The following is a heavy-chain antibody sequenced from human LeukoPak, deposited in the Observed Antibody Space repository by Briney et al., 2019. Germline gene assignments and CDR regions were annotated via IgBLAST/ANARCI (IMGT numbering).Heavy chain of an antibody. D-gene: IGHD6-19*01. Sequence: PGGSLRLSCAASGFTFSTFAMIWVRQPPGKGLEWVSSIFPSGGEIHYADSVRGRFTISRDNAKNSLYLQMNSLRAEDTAIYYCARDLGSYTSGWYMGFDYWGQGTLVTVSS. J-gene: IGHJ4*02. CDR3: ARDLGSYTSGWYMGFDY. CDR2: IFPSGGEI. CDR1: GFTFSTFA. V-gene: IGHV3-23*01.